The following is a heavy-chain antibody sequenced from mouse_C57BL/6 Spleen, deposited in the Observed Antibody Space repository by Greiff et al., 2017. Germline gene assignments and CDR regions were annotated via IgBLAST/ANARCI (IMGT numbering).Heavy chain of an antibody. J-gene: IGHJ2*01. V-gene: IGHV1-50*01. Sequence: QVQLQQPGAELVKPGASVKLSCKASGYTFTSYWMQWVKQRPGQGLEWIGEIDPSDSYTNYNQKFKGKATLTVDTSSSTAYMQLSSLTSEDAAVYYCARRLVNYFDYWGQGTTLTVSS. CDR2: IDPSDSYT. CDR1: GYTFTSYW. CDR3: ARRLVNYFDY.